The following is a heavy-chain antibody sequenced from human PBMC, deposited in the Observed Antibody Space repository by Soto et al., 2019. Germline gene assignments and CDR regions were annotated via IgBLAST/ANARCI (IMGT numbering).Heavy chain of an antibody. J-gene: IGHJ6*02. CDR2: IYYSGST. CDR3: ATMHSRTDYYYYYGMDV. V-gene: IGHV4-30-4*01. CDR1: GGSISSGDYY. Sequence: SETLSLTCTVSGGSISSGDYYWSWIRQPPGKGLEWIGYIYYSGSTYYNPSLKSRVTISVDTSKNQFSLKLSSVTAADTAVYYCATMHSRTDYYYYYGMDVWGQGTTVTVSS.